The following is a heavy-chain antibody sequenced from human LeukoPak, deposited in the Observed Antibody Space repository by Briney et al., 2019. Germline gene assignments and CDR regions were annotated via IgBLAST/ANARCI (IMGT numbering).Heavy chain of an antibody. V-gene: IGHV3-23*01. CDR2: ISGSGGST. Sequence: GGSLRLSCAASGFTFSSYGMSWVRQAPGKGLEWVSAISGSGGSTYYADSVKGRFTISRDNSKNTLYLQMNSLRAEDTAVYYCAKVDYYDGSGRDAFDIWGQGTMVTVSS. D-gene: IGHD3-22*01. CDR3: AKVDYYDGSGRDAFDI. CDR1: GFTFSSYG. J-gene: IGHJ3*02.